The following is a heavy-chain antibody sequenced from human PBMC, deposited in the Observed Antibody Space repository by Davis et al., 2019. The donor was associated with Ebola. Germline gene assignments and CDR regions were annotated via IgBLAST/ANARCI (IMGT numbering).Heavy chain of an antibody. CDR2: IYYSVST. V-gene: IGHV4-59*12. J-gene: IGHJ4*02. D-gene: IGHD2-21*01. CDR3: ARGRELWG. Sequence: MPSETLSLPCTVSGCSISSYYWSWIRQPPGKGLEWIGYIYYSVSTNYNPSLKSRVTLSVDTSKNQFSLKLSSVTAADTAVYYCARGRELWGWGQGTLVTVSS. CDR1: GCSISSYY.